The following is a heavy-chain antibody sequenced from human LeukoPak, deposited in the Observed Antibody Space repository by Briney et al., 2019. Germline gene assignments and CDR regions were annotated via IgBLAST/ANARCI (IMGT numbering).Heavy chain of an antibody. Sequence: GASVKVSCKASEFTFIGYYMHWVRQAPGQGLEWMGWINLNTGDTDYAPKFQGRVTMTRDTSITTAYMELSRLRYDDTAVYYCARDQPALDYWGRGTLVTVSS. J-gene: IGHJ4*02. V-gene: IGHV1-2*02. CDR1: EFTFIGYY. CDR3: ARDQPALDY. CDR2: INLNTGDT.